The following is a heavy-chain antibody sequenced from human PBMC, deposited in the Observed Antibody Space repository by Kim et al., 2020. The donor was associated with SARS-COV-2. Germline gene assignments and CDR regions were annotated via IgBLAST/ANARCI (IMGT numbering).Heavy chain of an antibody. D-gene: IGHD1-26*01. J-gene: IGHJ6*03. V-gene: IGHV4-59*08. Sequence: LKSRITISVDTSKNQFSLKLSSVTAADTAVYYCARQGSYLHYYYYYYMDVWGKGTTVTVSS. CDR3: ARQGSYLHYYYYYYMDV.